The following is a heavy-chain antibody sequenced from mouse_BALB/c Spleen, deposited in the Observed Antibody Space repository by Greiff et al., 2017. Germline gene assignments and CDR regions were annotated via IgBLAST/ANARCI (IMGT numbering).Heavy chain of an antibody. CDR3: AQSPFMITPAY. Sequence: QVHVKQSGAELVRPGTSVKMSCKAAGYTFTNYWIGWVKQRPGHGLEWIGDIYPGGGYTNYNEKFKGKATLTADTSSSTAYMQLSSLTSEDSAIYYCAQSPFMITPAYWGQGTLVTVSA. CDR2: IYPGGGYT. D-gene: IGHD2-4*01. CDR1: GYTFTNYW. J-gene: IGHJ3*01. V-gene: IGHV1-63*02.